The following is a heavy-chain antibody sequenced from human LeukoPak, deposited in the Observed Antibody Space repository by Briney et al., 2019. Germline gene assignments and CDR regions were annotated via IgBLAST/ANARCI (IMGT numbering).Heavy chain of an antibody. CDR2: IYHSGST. Sequence: SETLSLTCAVSGYSISSDYYWGWIRQPPGKGLEWIGTIYHSGSTYYNPSLKSRVTISVDTSKNQFSLKLSSVTAADTAVYYCARLNYDFWSGYSTNNWFDPWGQGTLVTVSS. CDR3: ARLNYDFWSGYSTNNWFDP. J-gene: IGHJ5*02. CDR1: GYSISSDYY. V-gene: IGHV4-38-2*01. D-gene: IGHD3-3*01.